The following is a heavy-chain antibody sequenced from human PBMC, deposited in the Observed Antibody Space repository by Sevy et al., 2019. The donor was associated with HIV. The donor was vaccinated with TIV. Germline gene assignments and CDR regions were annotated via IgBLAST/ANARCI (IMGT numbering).Heavy chain of an antibody. CDR1: GFTFSSYA. J-gene: IGHJ3*02. V-gene: IGHV3-23*01. CDR3: AKGGYCSGGSCYLAAFDI. CDR2: ISGSGGST. D-gene: IGHD2-15*01. Sequence: GGSLRLSCAASGFTFSSYAMSWVRQAPGKGLEWVSAISGSGGSTYYADSVKGWFTISRDNSKNTLYLQMNSLRAEDTAVYYCAKGGYCSGGSCYLAAFDIWGQGTMVTVSS.